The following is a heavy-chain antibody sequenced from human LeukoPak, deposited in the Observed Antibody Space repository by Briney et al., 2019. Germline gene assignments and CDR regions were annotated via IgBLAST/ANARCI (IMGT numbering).Heavy chain of an antibody. CDR1: GDSVSSNSAA. V-gene: IGHV6-1*01. CDR2: TYYRSKWYN. J-gene: IGHJ4*02. CDR3: ARDLSYYYGSGSYYHIDY. Sequence: SQTLSLTCAISGDSVSSNSAAWNWIRQSPSRGLEWLGRTYYRSKWYNDYAVSVKSRITINPDTSKNQFSLQLNSVTPEDTAVYYCARDLSYYYGSGSYYHIDYWGQGTLVTVSS. D-gene: IGHD3-10*01.